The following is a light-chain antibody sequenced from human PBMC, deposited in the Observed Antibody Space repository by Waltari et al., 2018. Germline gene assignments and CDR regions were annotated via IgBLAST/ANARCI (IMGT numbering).Light chain of an antibody. V-gene: IGKV1-9*01. CDR3: QQFKNYPNT. CDR1: QDIGTF. CDR2: AAS. Sequence: DTQLTQSPSFLSASLGERVTLTCRASQDIGTFLALYQQKPGKAPNLLIFAASTLQSGVPSRFSGSGSGTEFTLTISSLQPEDFATYYCQQFKNYPNTFGQGTKLVIK. J-gene: IGKJ2*01.